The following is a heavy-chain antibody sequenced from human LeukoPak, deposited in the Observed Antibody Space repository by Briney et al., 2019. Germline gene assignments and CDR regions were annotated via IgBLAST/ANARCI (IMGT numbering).Heavy chain of an antibody. CDR3: ARDLYYYGSGNYVPGFPDY. CDR1: GFYLNIYE. J-gene: IGHJ4*02. CDR2: ISSSVSNTI. Sequence: GGSLRLSCAASGFYLNIYEMNWVRQAPGKGLEWVSYISSSVSNTIYYADSVKGRFTISRDNAKNSLYLQINSLRAEDTAVYYCARDLYYYGSGNYVPGFPDYWGQGTLVTVSS. D-gene: IGHD3-10*01. V-gene: IGHV3-48*03.